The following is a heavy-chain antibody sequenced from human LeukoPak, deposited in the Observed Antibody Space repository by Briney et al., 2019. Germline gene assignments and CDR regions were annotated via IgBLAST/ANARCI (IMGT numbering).Heavy chain of an antibody. V-gene: IGHV3-23*01. Sequence: PGGSLRLSCAASGFTFSSYWMSWVRQAPGKGLEWVSAISGSGGSTYYADSVKGRFTISRDNSKNTLYLQMNSLRAEDTAVYYCAKSMDRHGTGPFDYWGQGTLVTVSS. CDR1: GFTFSSYW. CDR3: AKSMDRHGTGPFDY. D-gene: IGHD3-10*01. CDR2: ISGSGGST. J-gene: IGHJ4*02.